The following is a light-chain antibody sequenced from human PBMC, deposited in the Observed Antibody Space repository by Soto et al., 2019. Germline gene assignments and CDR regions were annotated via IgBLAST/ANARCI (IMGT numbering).Light chain of an antibody. CDR1: QRINIY. CDR2: SAS. J-gene: IGKJ5*01. Sequence: DIHMTQSPSSLSTSIGDRVTITCRASQRINIYLNWYRQKPGKAPELLIYSASNLQSGVPSRFSGSGSGTDFTLTISGLQSEDFATYYCQQSFSTPTFGQGTRLEI. CDR3: QQSFSTPT. V-gene: IGKV1-39*01.